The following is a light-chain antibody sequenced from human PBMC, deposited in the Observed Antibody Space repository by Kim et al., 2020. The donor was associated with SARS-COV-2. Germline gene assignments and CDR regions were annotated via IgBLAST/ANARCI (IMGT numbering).Light chain of an antibody. CDR2: GAY. J-gene: IGKJ3*01. Sequence: SPGERAPLSCRARLSVSSSYLAWYKQKPRQAPRRLIYGAYSRATGIPDRFSGSGSGTDFTLTISRLEPEDFAVYYCQQYGSSHCTFGPRTKVDIK. CDR1: LSVSSSY. CDR3: QQYGSSHCT. V-gene: IGKV3-20*01.